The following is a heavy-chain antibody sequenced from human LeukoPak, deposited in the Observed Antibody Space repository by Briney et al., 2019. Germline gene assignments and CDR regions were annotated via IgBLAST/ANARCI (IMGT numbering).Heavy chain of an antibody. V-gene: IGHV3-64D*09. Sequence: GGSLRLSCAASGFIFSGYSMNWVRQAPGKGLEYVSAISSNGGSTYYADSVKGRFTISRDNSKNTLYLQMSSLRAEDTAVYYCVKGYCSSISCYGDYWGQGTLVTFSS. D-gene: IGHD2-2*01. CDR2: ISSNGGST. CDR1: GFIFSGYS. CDR3: VKGYCSSISCYGDY. J-gene: IGHJ4*02.